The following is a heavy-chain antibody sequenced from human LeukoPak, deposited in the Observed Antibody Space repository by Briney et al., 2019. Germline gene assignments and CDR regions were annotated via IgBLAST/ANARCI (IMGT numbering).Heavy chain of an antibody. Sequence: PGGSLRLSCAASGFTFSSYGMHWVRQAPGKGLEWVSAISGSGGSTYYADSVKGRFTISRDNSKNTLYLQMNSLRAEDTAVYYCAKGGRTVRDAFDIWGQGTMVTVSS. CDR2: ISGSGGST. CDR1: GFTFSSYG. V-gene: IGHV3-23*01. D-gene: IGHD3-16*01. CDR3: AKGGRTVRDAFDI. J-gene: IGHJ3*02.